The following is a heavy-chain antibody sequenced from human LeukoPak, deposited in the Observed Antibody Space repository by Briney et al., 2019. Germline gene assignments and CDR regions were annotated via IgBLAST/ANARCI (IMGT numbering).Heavy chain of an antibody. CDR2: IDYSGST. CDR3: ARIMQTPWGMDV. J-gene: IGHJ6*02. Sequence: SETLSLTCTVSGGSISPYYWSWIRQPSGKGLEWIGYIDYSGSTNYNPSLKSRVTISLDTSKNHFSLKVNSVAAADTAVYYCARIMQTPWGMDVWGQGTTVTVSS. V-gene: IGHV4-59*01. D-gene: IGHD4-23*01. CDR1: GGSISPYY.